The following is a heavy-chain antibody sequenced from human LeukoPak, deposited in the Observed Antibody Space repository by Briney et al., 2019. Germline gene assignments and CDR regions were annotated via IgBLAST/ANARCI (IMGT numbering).Heavy chain of an antibody. J-gene: IGHJ4*02. V-gene: IGHV3-11*01. CDR1: GFTFSDYY. CDR3: VKDRGYDFWSGYQDY. Sequence: GGSLRLSCAASGFTFSDYYMSWIRQAPGKGLEWVSYISSSGSTIYYADSVKGRFTISRDNSKNTLYLQMNSLRAEDTAVYYCVKDRGYDFWSGYQDYWGQGTLVTVSS. CDR2: ISSSGSTI. D-gene: IGHD3-3*01.